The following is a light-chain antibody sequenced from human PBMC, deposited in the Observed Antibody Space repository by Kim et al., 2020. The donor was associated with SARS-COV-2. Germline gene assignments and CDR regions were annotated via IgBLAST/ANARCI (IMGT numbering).Light chain of an antibody. CDR2: AAS. CDR3: QQSYSTPRT. V-gene: IGKV1-39*01. CDR1: QSISSY. J-gene: IGKJ3*01. Sequence: DIQMTQSPSSLSASVGDRVTITCRASQSISSYLNWYQQKPGKAPKLLIYAASSLQSGVPSRFSGSGSGTDFTLTISSLQPVDFATYDCQQSYSTPRTFGPGTKVDIK.